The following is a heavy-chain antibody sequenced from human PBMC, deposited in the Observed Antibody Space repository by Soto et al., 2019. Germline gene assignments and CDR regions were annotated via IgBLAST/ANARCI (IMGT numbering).Heavy chain of an antibody. CDR2: IIPLFRTP. J-gene: IGHJ6*02. CDR3: ARENDRLQLGGNYYYVLDV. V-gene: IGHV1-69*12. Sequence: QVQLVQSGAEMKEPGSSVKVSCKTSGGTFSSSAISWLRQAPGQGLEWMGGIIPLFRTPDYAQKFQGRVTIAADESTSTAYMERSSLRSEATAVYYCARENDRLQLGGNYYYVLDVWGQGTTITVSS. D-gene: IGHD4-4*01. CDR1: GGTFSSSA.